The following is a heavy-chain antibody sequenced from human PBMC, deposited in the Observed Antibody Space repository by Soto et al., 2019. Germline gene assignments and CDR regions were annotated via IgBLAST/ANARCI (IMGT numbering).Heavy chain of an antibody. CDR3: ARDRAAAGPYFDY. CDR1: GGSISSGGYY. D-gene: IGHD6-13*01. J-gene: IGHJ4*02. V-gene: IGHV4-31*03. Sequence: QVQLQESGPGLVKPSQTLSLTCTVSGGSISSGGYYWRWLRQHPGKGLEWIGYIYYSGSTYYNPSLKSRVTISVDTSKNQFSLKLSSVTAADTAVYYCARDRAAAGPYFDYWGQGTLVTVSS. CDR2: IYYSGST.